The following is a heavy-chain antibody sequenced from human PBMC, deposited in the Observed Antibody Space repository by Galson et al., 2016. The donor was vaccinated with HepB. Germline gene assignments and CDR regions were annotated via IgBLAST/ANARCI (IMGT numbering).Heavy chain of an antibody. CDR2: TSSDESVK. J-gene: IGHJ4*02. D-gene: IGHD1-26*01. CDR1: GFIFSSSW. CDR3: AKKSPGKELSPPDY. Sequence: SLRLSCAASGFIFSSSWMSWVRQAPDKGLEWVATTSSDESVKHYADPVQGRFTISKDNFKNTLYLQMNSLRAEDTAVYYCAKKSPGKELSPPDYWGQGTLVTVSS. V-gene: IGHV3-30*18.